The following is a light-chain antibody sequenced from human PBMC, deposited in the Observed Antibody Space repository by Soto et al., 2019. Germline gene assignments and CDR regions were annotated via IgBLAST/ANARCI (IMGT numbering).Light chain of an antibody. CDR3: AAWDDSRTGWV. Sequence: QSVLTQPPSVSDAPRQRVTISCSGSSSNIGNNAVNWYQQLPGKAPKLLIYYDDLLPSGVSDRFSGSKSGTAASLAISGLQAEDEADYYCAAWDDSRTGWVFGGGTKLTVL. CDR1: SSNIGNNA. J-gene: IGLJ3*02. V-gene: IGLV1-36*01. CDR2: YDD.